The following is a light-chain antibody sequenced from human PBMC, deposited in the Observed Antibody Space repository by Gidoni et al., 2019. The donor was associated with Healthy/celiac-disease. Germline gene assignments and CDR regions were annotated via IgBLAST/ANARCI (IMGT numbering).Light chain of an antibody. J-gene: IGKJ5*01. CDR3: QQANSFPIT. V-gene: IGKV1-12*01. CDR2: AAS. CDR1: QGISSW. Sequence: IQISQSPSSVSATVGNRVTITCRASQGISSWLAWYQQQPGKAPNLLIYAASSFQSGVRSRFSGRGSGTDFTLTISSLRPDDFASYYCQQANSFPITFGQGTRLEIK.